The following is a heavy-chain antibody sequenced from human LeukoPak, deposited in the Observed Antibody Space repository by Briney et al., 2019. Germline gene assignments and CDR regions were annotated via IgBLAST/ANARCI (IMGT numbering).Heavy chain of an antibody. V-gene: IGHV1-46*01. J-gene: IGHJ4*02. D-gene: IGHD3-16*02. CDR1: GYTFTSYY. CDR3: ARYRGNYYFDY. Sequence: ASVKVSCKASGYTFTSYYMHWVRQAPGQGLEWMGIINPSGGSTSYAQKFQGRVTMTRHTSTSTVYMELSSLRSEDTAVYYCARYRGNYYFDYWGQGTLVTVSS. CDR2: INPSGGST.